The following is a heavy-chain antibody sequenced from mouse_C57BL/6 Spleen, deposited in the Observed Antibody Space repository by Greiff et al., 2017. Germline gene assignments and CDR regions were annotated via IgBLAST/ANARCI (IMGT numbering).Heavy chain of an antibody. Sequence: VQGVESGPELVKPGASVKISCKASGYAFSSSWMNWVKQRPGKGLEWIGRIYPGDGDTNYNGKFKGKATLTADKSSSTAYMQLSSLTSEDSAVYFCARDVYYGNYDWFAYWGQGTLVTVSA. D-gene: IGHD2-1*01. CDR2: IYPGDGDT. J-gene: IGHJ3*01. CDR1: GYAFSSSW. V-gene: IGHV1-82*01. CDR3: ARDVYYGNYDWFAY.